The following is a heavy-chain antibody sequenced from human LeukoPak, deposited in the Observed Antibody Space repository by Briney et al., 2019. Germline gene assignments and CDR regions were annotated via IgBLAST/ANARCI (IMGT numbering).Heavy chain of an antibody. Sequence: SVKVSCKASGGTFSIYAISWVRQAPGQGLEWMGGIIPIFGTANYAQKFQGRVTITADESTSTAYMELSSLRSEDTAVYYCAYILTGYASGSEEYYFDYWGQGTLVTVSS. V-gene: IGHV1-69*13. CDR3: AYILTGYASGSEEYYFDY. J-gene: IGHJ4*02. CDR1: GGTFSIYA. D-gene: IGHD3-9*01. CDR2: IIPIFGTA.